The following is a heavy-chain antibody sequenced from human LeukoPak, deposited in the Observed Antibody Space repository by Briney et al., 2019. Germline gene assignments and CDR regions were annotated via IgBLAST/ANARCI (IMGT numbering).Heavy chain of an antibody. Sequence: ASVTVSCKASGYTFTSYGISWVRQAPGQGREWMGWISAYNGNTNYAQKLQGRVTMTTDTSTSTAYMELRSLRSDDTAVYYCARIGYYYDSSAFDYWGQGTLVTVSS. CDR3: ARIGYYYDSSAFDY. CDR2: ISAYNGNT. D-gene: IGHD3-22*01. V-gene: IGHV1-18*01. J-gene: IGHJ4*02. CDR1: GYTFTSYG.